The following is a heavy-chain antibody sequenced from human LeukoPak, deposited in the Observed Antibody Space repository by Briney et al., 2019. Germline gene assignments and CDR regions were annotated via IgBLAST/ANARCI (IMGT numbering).Heavy chain of an antibody. J-gene: IGHJ4*02. CDR1: GGTFSSYT. CDR3: ARFDNYYNPSTFDY. D-gene: IGHD3-10*01. Sequence: GASVKVSCKASGGTFSSYTISWVRQAPGQGLEWMGRIIPILGIANYAQKFQGRVTITADESTSTAYMELSSLRSEDTAVYYCARFDNYYNPSTFDYWGQGTLVTVSS. V-gene: IGHV1-69*02. CDR2: IIPILGIA.